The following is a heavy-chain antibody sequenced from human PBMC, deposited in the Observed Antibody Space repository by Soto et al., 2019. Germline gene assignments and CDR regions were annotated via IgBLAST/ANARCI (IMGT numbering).Heavy chain of an antibody. V-gene: IGHV1-18*01. Sequence: ASVKVSCKASGYTFTSYGISWVRQAPGQGLEWMGWISAYNGNTNYAQKLQGRVTMTTDTSTSTAYMELRSLRSDDTAVYYCARGRITIFGVVIGPTNAFDIWGQGTMVTVSS. CDR1: GYTFTSYG. J-gene: IGHJ3*02. CDR2: ISAYNGNT. D-gene: IGHD3-3*01. CDR3: ARGRITIFGVVIGPTNAFDI.